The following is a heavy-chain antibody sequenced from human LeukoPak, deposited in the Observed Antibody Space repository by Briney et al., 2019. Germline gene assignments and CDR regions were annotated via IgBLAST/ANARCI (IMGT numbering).Heavy chain of an antibody. CDR3: AFSAYSPLFDY. J-gene: IGHJ4*02. CDR1: GGSISSYY. CDR2: IYYSGST. V-gene: IGHV4-59*12. Sequence: SETLSLTCTVSGGSISSYYWSWIRQPPGKGLEWIGYIYYSGSTNYNPSLKSRVTISVDTSKNHFSLKLSSVTAADTAVYYCAFSAYSPLFDYWGQGTLVTVSS. D-gene: IGHD2-21*01.